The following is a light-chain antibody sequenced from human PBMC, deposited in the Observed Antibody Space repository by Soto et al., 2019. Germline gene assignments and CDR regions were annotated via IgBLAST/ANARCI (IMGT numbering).Light chain of an antibody. CDR1: SNDVGGYNY. CDR3: SSYAGSNNLVV. V-gene: IGLV2-8*01. CDR2: EVS. J-gene: IGLJ2*01. Sequence: QSVLTQPPSASGSPGQSVTISCTGTSNDVGGYNYVSWYRQHPGKAPKLMIYEVSKRPSGVPDRFSGSKSGNTASLTVSGLQAEDEADYYCSSYAGSNNLVVFGGGTKLTVL.